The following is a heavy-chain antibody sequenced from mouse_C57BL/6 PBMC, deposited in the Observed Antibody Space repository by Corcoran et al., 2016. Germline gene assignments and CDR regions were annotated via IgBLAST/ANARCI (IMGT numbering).Heavy chain of an antibody. V-gene: IGHV9-3*01. D-gene: IGHD2-12*01. CDR3: ARGVYYSPIWYFAS. CDR2: INTYSGVP. Sequence: QIQLVQSGPELKKPGETVKISCKASGYTFTTYGMSGVKQAQGKGLKGMGWINTYSGVPTYADDFKGRFAFSLETSASTAYLQINNLKNEDTATYFCARGVYYSPIWYFASWGTGTTVTVSS. CDR1: GYTFTTYG. J-gene: IGHJ1*03.